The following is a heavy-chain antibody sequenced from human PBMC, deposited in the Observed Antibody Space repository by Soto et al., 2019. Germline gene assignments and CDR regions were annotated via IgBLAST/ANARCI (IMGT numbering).Heavy chain of an antibody. D-gene: IGHD1-26*01. CDR1: GFTFSSYA. Sequence: GGSLRLSCAASGFTFSSYAMHWVRQAPGKGLEWVAVISYDGSNKYYADSVKGRFTISRDNSKNTLYLQMNSLRAEDTAVYYCARDAKGVGATTYYYYGMDVWGQGTTVTVSS. CDR3: ARDAKGVGATTYYYYGMDV. V-gene: IGHV3-30-3*01. CDR2: ISYDGSNK. J-gene: IGHJ6*02.